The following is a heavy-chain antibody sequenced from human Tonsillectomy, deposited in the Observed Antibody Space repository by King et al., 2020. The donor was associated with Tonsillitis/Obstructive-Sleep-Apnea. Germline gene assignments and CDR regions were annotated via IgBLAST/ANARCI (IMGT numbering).Heavy chain of an antibody. Sequence: VQLVESGGGLEQPGGSLRLSCAASGFTFSTYAMSWVRQAPGKGLEWVSGISGGGGSTFYADSVKGRFTISRDNSKNTLDFQMNSLRAADTAVYYCAKSRRYSTNDAFEIWGQGTMVTVSS. CDR1: GFTFSTYA. D-gene: IGHD6-13*01. J-gene: IGHJ3*02. CDR3: AKSRRYSTNDAFEI. CDR2: ISGGGGST. V-gene: IGHV3-23*04.